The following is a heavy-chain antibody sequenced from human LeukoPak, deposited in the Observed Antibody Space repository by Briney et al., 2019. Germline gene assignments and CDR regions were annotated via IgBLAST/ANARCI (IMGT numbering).Heavy chain of an antibody. D-gene: IGHD3-22*01. CDR1: GFTFSSYG. J-gene: IGHJ4*02. CDR3: VKGSGYYPDYHFDY. V-gene: IGHV3-64D*06. CDR2: ISSNGGSI. Sequence: GGSLRLSCSASGFTFSSYGMHWVRQAPGKGLEYVSAISSNGGSIYYADSVKGRFTISRDNSKNTLYLQMSSLRAEGAAVCDCVKGSGYYPDYHFDYWGQGTLVTVSS.